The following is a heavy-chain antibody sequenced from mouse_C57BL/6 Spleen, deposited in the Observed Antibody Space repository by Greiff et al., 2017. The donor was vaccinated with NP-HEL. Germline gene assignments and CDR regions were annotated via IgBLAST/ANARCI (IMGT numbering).Heavy chain of an antibody. J-gene: IGHJ4*01. Sequence: QVQLQQSGAELVRPGTSVKVSCKASGYAFTNYLIEWVKQRPGQGLEWIGVINPGSGGTNYNEKFKGKATLTADKSSSTAYMQLSSLTSEDSAVYFCARSRADLLRLDYWGQGTSVTVSS. CDR1: GYAFTNYL. CDR3: ARSRADLLRLDY. V-gene: IGHV1-54*01. D-gene: IGHD1-2*01. CDR2: INPGSGGT.